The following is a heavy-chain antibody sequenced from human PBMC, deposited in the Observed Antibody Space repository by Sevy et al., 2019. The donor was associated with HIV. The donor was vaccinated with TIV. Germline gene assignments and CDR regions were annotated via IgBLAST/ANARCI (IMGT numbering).Heavy chain of an antibody. D-gene: IGHD5-12*01. Sequence: QSQTLSLTCTVSGGSISSGGYYWSWIRQHPGKGLEWIGYIYYSGSTYYNPSLKSRVTISVDTPKNQFSLKLSSVTAADTAVYYCAGEMAQSTRRGYFDYWGQGTLVTVSS. CDR3: AGEMAQSTRRGYFDY. CDR1: GGSISSGGYY. V-gene: IGHV4-31*03. J-gene: IGHJ4*02. CDR2: IYYSGST.